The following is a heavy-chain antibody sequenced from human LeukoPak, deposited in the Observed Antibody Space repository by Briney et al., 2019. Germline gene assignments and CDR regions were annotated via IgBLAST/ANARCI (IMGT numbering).Heavy chain of an antibody. J-gene: IGHJ4*02. CDR2: ISAGGGGT. D-gene: IGHD5-12*01. CDR3: AKGGDTGYETYFDY. CDR1: GFTFSGYT. V-gene: IGHV3-23*01. Sequence: GGSLRLSCAASGFTFSGYTMRWVRQAPGKGLDWVSSISAGGGGTYYADSVKGRFTISRDNSKNTLFLQMNGLRAEDTAVYYCAKGGDTGYETYFDYWGQGTLVTVSS.